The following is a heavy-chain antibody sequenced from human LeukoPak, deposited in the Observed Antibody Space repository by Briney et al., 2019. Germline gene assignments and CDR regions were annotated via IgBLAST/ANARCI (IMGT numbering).Heavy chain of an antibody. D-gene: IGHD2-15*01. J-gene: IGHJ4*02. CDR2: ISSSSSYI. CDR3: ARTLTAFVVVVVAADY. V-gene: IGHV3-21*01. Sequence: GGSLRLSCAASGFTFSSYSMNWVRQAPGKGLEWVSSISSSSSYIYYADSVKGRFTISRDNAKNSLYLQMNSLRAEDTAEYYCARTLTAFVVVVVAADYWGQGTLVTVSS. CDR1: GFTFSSYS.